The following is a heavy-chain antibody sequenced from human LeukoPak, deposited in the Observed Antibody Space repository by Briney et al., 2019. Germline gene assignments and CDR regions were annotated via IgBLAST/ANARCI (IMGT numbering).Heavy chain of an antibody. CDR2: ISSSGSTI. CDR1: GFTFSDYY. J-gene: IGHJ4*02. D-gene: IGHD4-17*01. Sequence: GGSLRLSCAASGFTFSDYYMSWIRQAPGKGLEWVSYISSSGSTIYYADSVKGRFTISRDNAKNSLYLQMNSLRAEDTAVYYCARIPYGYYARVPYGDYVLFDYWGQGTLVTVSS. V-gene: IGHV3-11*04. CDR3: ARIPYGYYARVPYGDYVLFDY.